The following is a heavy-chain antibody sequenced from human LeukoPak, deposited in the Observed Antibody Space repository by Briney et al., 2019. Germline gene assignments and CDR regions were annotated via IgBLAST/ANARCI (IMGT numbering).Heavy chain of an antibody. J-gene: IGHJ6*02. CDR1: GYTFTSYD. Sequence: ASVKVSCKASGYTFTSYDINWVRQATGQGLEWMGWMNPNSGNTGYAQKFQGRVTMTRNTSISTAYMELSSLRSEDTAVYYCARESYYGSGSNYGMDVWGQGTTVSVSS. D-gene: IGHD3-10*01. CDR3: ARESYYGSGSNYGMDV. V-gene: IGHV1-8*01. CDR2: MNPNSGNT.